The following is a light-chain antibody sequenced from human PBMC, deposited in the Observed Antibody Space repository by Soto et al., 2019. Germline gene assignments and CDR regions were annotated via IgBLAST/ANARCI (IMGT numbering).Light chain of an antibody. CDR2: KAS. V-gene: IGKV1-5*03. CDR1: QSISSW. Sequence: DIQMTQSPSTLSVSVGDRVTITCRASQSISSWLAWYQQKPGKAPKSLIYKASSLESGVPSRFSGSGSGTEFTLTISSLQPDDFATSYSQQYSIYPITFGQGTRLEIK. J-gene: IGKJ5*01. CDR3: QQYSIYPIT.